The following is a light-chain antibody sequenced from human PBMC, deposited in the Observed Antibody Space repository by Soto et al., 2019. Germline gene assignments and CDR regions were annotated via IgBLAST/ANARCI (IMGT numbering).Light chain of an antibody. Sequence: QSVLTQPASVSGSPGQSITISSTGTSSDVGSYNLVSWYQQHPGKAPKLMIYEVSKRPSGVSNRFSGSKSGNTASLTISGLQAEDEPDYYCCSYAGSSTFVYVFGTGTKVTVL. CDR2: EVS. V-gene: IGLV2-23*02. CDR1: SSDVGSYNL. CDR3: CSYAGSSTFVYV. J-gene: IGLJ1*01.